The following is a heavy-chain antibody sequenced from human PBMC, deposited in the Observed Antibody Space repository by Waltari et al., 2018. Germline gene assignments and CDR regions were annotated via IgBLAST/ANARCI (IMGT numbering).Heavy chain of an antibody. CDR2: IYTSGRT. CDR3: ARFELYMTFGVEQAFDI. Sequence: QVQLQESGPGLVRPSQTLSLTCTVSGGSISSGSYYWSWIRQPAGKGLEWIGYIYTSGRTNYNPYLKRRVTISVDTSNNQCSRKLSSVTAAYTAVDYCARFELYMTFGVEQAFDIWGQWTMVTVSS. CDR1: GGSISSGSYY. V-gene: IGHV4-61*09. J-gene: IGHJ3*02. D-gene: IGHD3-3*01.